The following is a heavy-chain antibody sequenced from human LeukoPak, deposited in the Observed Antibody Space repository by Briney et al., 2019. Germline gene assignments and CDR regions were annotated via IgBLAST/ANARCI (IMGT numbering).Heavy chain of an antibody. CDR2: ISSGSTTM. CDR1: GFTFTKYS. CDR3: ARRESTTMVRGGVDY. V-gene: IGHV3-48*01. Sequence: GGSLRLSCAASGFTFTKYSMHWVRQTPGKGLEWVSYISSGSTTMYYTDSVKGRFTISRDNAKNSLYLQMNSLRAEDTAVYYCARRESTTMVRGGVDYWGQGTLVTVSS. D-gene: IGHD3-10*01. J-gene: IGHJ4*02.